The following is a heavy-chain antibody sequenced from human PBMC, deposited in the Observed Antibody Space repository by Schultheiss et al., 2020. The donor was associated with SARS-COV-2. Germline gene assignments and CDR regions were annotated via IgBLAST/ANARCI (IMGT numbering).Heavy chain of an antibody. J-gene: IGHJ4*02. D-gene: IGHD7-27*01. CDR2: ISDTGGST. CDR1: GFTFSSYG. CDR3: AKDDPGYFDS. V-gene: IGHV3-23*01. Sequence: GGSLRLSCAASGFTFSSYGMHWVRQAPGKGLEWVSGISDTGGSTYYADSVKGRFTISKDNSKKTLYLQMNSLRVEDTAVYYCAKDDPGYFDSWGQGTLVTVSS.